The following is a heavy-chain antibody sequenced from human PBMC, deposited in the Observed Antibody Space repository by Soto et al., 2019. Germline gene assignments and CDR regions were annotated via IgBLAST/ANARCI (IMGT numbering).Heavy chain of an antibody. CDR2: ISGSGGSP. V-gene: IGHV3-23*01. CDR3: ANLGTRILMVYPDAFDI. Sequence: GGSLRLSCAASGFTFSSYAMSWVRQAPGKGLEWVSAISGSGGSPYYADSVKGRFTISRDNSKNTLYLQMNSLRDEDTAVYYCANLGTRILMVYPDAFDIWGQGTMVTVSS. J-gene: IGHJ3*02. CDR1: GFTFSSYA. D-gene: IGHD2-8*01.